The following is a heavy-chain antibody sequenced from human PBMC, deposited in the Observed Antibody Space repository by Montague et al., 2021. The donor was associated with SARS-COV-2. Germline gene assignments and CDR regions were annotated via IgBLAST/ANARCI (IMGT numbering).Heavy chain of an antibody. CDR1: GFDFFNFD. V-gene: IGHV3-48*03. CDR2: ISSSGATI. J-gene: IGHJ4*02. Sequence: SLRLSFSASGFDFFNFDMAWVRQAPGRGLEWISDISSSGATILYADSLKGRFTISRDNIQKSLYLQMNSLRAEDTAVYYCATNKYCTLHDCLHERHYFDHWGQGTLVTVSS. D-gene: IGHD2-8*01. CDR3: ATNKYCTLHDCLHERHYFDH.